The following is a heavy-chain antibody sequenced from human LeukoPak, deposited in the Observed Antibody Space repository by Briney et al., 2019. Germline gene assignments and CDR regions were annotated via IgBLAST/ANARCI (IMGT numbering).Heavy chain of an antibody. D-gene: IGHD1-7*01. V-gene: IGHV3-66*01. Sequence: GGSLRLSCAASGFTVSSNYMSWVRQAPGKGLEWVSVIYSISSTYYADSVKGRFTISRDNSKNMLYLQMNSLRAEDTAVYYCARGTWLNKLFDFWGQGTLVTVSS. CDR3: ARGTWLNKLFDF. CDR1: GFTVSSNY. J-gene: IGHJ4*02. CDR2: IYSISST.